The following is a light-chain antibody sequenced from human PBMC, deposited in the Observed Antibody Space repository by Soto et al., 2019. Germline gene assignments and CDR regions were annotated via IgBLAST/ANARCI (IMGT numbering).Light chain of an antibody. CDR1: SSDVGGYNY. CDR3: SSYTSSSTPSYV. J-gene: IGLJ1*01. V-gene: IGLV2-14*01. CDR2: EVS. Sequence: QSVLTQPASVSGSPGQSITIPCTGTSSDVGGYNYVSWYQQHPGKAPKLMIYEVSNRPSGVSNRFSGPKSGNTASLTISGLQAEDEADYYCSSYTSSSTPSYVFGTGTKVTVL.